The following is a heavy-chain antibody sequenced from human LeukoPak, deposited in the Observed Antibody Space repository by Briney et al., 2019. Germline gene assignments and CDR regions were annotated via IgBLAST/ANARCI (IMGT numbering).Heavy chain of an antibody. J-gene: IGHJ4*02. D-gene: IGHD4-17*01. CDR3: AREGRQDYVYFDC. CDR2: INYSGNT. Sequence: PSETLSLTCTVSGDSISSYYWSWIRQPPRKGLEWMGDINYSGNTNYNPSLKSRVPIVVATSQTQFSLSLTSVPAADTAVYYCAREGRQDYVYFDCWGQGTLVTVSS. CDR1: GDSISSYY. V-gene: IGHV4-59*01.